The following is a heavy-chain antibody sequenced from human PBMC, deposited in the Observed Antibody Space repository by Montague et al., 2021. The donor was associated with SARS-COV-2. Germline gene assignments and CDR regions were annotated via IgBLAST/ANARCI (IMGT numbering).Heavy chain of an antibody. CDR1: GFSLSTSAVG. CDR2: IYWDDDK. Sequence: PALVKPTQTLTLTCTFSGFSLSTSAVGVAWIRQPPGKALQWLALIYWDDDKRYSPSLKSRLTVTKDTSKNQVVLTTTNMDPVDTATYYCAYLDTGFWSAYFATWGQGTLVTVSS. D-gene: IGHD3-3*01. CDR3: AYLDTGFWSAYFAT. V-gene: IGHV2-5*02. J-gene: IGHJ5*02.